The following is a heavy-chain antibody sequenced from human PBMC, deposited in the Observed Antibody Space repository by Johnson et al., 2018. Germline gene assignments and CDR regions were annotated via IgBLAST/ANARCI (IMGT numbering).Heavy chain of an antibody. J-gene: IGHJ3*02. V-gene: IGHV3-73*01. D-gene: IGHD3-16*01. CDR3: AGDKGYVWGTYFDI. Sequence: VQLVQSGGGLVQPGGSLKLSCAASGFTFSGSAMHWVRQASGKGLEWVGRISTKANTHATTNAASLKGRFTISTGDSKNTAYLQMNSLKTEDTALYHCAGDKGYVWGTYFDIWGQGTMVTVSS. CDR2: ISTKANTHAT. CDR1: GFTFSGSA.